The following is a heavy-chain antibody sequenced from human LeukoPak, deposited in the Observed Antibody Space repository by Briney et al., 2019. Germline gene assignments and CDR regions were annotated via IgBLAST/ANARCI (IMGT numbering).Heavy chain of an antibody. CDR1: GYTFTSYD. V-gene: IGHV1-8*03. CDR3: ARGRWLPSSEFGDY. D-gene: IGHD5-12*01. Sequence: ASVKVSCKASGYTFTSYDINWVRQATGQGLEWMGWMSPNSGNTGYAQKFQGRVTITRNTSISTAYMELSSLRSEDTAVYYCARGRWLPSSEFGDYWGQGTLVTVSS. CDR2: MSPNSGNT. J-gene: IGHJ4*02.